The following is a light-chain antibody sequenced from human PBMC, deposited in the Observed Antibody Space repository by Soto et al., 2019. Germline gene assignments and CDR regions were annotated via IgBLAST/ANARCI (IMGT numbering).Light chain of an antibody. Sequence: DIQMTQSPSSLSASVGDRVTITCRASQDISNYLAWYQQKPGKVPKLLIYAASTLQSGVPSRFSGSGSGTDFTLTISSLQPEDVATYYCQKYNSAPWTFGQGTKVAIK. V-gene: IGKV1-27*01. J-gene: IGKJ1*01. CDR1: QDISNY. CDR2: AAS. CDR3: QKYNSAPWT.